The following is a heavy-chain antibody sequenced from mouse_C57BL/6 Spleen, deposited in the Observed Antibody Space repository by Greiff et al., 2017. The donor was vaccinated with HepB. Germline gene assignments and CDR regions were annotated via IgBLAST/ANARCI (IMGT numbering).Heavy chain of an antibody. CDR3: ARRYYYGSYYFDY. V-gene: IGHV1-18*01. CDR1: GYTFTDYN. Sequence: EVQLVESGPELVKPGASVKIPCTASGYTFTDYNMDWVKQSHGKSLEWIGDINPNNGGTSYNQKFKGKATLTVDKSSSTAYMELRSLTSEDTAVYYCARRYYYGSYYFDYWGQGTTLTVSS. D-gene: IGHD1-1*01. CDR2: INPNNGGT. J-gene: IGHJ2*01.